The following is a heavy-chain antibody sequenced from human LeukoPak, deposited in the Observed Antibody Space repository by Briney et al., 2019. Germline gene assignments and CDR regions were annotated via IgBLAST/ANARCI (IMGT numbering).Heavy chain of an antibody. V-gene: IGHV3-20*04. J-gene: IGHJ4*02. CDR1: GFTFDDYG. CDR3: ARDKAPSAAAGYFDY. CDR2: INWNGGST. D-gene: IGHD6-13*01. Sequence: PGGSLRLSCAASGFTFDDYGMSWVRPAPGKGLEWVSGINWNGGSTGYADSVKGRFTISRDNAKNSLYLQMNSLRAEDTALYYCARDKAPSAAAGYFDYWGQETLVTVSS.